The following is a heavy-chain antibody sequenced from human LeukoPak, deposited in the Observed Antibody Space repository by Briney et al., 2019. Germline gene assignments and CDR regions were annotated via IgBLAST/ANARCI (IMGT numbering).Heavy chain of an antibody. Sequence: GGSLRLSCAASGFTFSSHSMNWVRQAPGKGLEWVSGISGSGGSTYYADSVKGRFTISRDNSKNTLYLQMNSLRAEDTAVYYCANSRGRQQLVRWFDPWGQGTLVTVSS. CDR2: ISGSGGST. CDR3: ANSRGRQQLVRWFDP. CDR1: GFTFSSHS. D-gene: IGHD6-13*01. V-gene: IGHV3-23*01. J-gene: IGHJ5*02.